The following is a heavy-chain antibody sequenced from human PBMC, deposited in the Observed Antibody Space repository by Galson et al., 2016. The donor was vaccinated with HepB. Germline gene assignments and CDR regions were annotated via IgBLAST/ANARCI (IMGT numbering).Heavy chain of an antibody. CDR2: ISSISSYM. J-gene: IGHJ4*02. D-gene: IGHD3-16*02. Sequence: SLRLSCAASGFTFSTYSMNWVRQAPGKGLQWVSSISSISSYMYYADSVKGRFTISRDNAKSSLYLQMNSLRADDTAVYYCARGEWGDVSSMFYFDYWGQGILVTVSS. CDR1: GFTFSTYS. CDR3: ARGEWGDVSSMFYFDY. V-gene: IGHV3-21*01.